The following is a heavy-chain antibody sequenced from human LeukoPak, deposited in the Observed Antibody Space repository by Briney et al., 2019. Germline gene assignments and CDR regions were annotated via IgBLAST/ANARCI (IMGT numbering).Heavy chain of an antibody. V-gene: IGHV1-69*05. CDR1: GGTCSSYA. Sequence: SVKVSCKASGGTCSSYAISWVRQAPGQGLEWMGGIIPIFGTANYAQKFQGRVTITTDESTSTAYMELSSLRSEDTAVYYCARVARDIVVVPDATGWFDPWGQGTLVTVSS. CDR3: ARVARDIVVVPDATGWFDP. CDR2: IIPIFGTA. J-gene: IGHJ5*02. D-gene: IGHD2-2*01.